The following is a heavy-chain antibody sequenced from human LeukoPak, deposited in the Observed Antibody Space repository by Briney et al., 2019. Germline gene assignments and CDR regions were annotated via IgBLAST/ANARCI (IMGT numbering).Heavy chain of an antibody. CDR3: ARGWDSSGYYGFDY. J-gene: IGHJ4*02. CDR2: ISGSGGST. Sequence: GGSLRLSCAASGFAFSSYAMSWVRQAPGKGLEWVSAISGSGGSTYYADSVKGRFTISRDNAKNSLYLQMNSLRAEDTAVYYCARGWDSSGYYGFDYWGQGTLVTVSS. CDR1: GFAFSSYA. D-gene: IGHD3-22*01. V-gene: IGHV3-23*01.